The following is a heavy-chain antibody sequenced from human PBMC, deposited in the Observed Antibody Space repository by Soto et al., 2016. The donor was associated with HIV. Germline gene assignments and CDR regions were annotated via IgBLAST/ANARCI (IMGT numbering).Heavy chain of an antibody. CDR3: ARVSSGWENYYYYYYMDV. CDR2: IIPIFGTA. D-gene: IGHD6-19*01. Sequence: QVQLVQSGAEVKKPGSSMKVSCKASGGTFSSYAISWVRQAPGQGLEWMGGIIPIFGTANYAQKFQGRVTITADESTSTAYMELSSLRSEDTAVYYCARVSSGWENYYYYYYMDVWGKGTTVTVSS. J-gene: IGHJ6*03. V-gene: IGHV1-69*01. CDR1: GGTFSSYA.